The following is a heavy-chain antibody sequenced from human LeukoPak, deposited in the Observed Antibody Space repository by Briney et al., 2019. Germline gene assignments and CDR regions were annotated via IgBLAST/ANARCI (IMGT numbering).Heavy chain of an antibody. D-gene: IGHD7-27*01. CDR3: ASQIIETGITDY. CDR2: IHYSLST. V-gene: IGHV4-61*07. J-gene: IGHJ4*02. Sequence: WIAYIHYSLSTHYNPSLDTRVTISVDTSQNQFSLRLSSVTAADTAFYYCASQIIETGITDYWGQGTLVTVSS.